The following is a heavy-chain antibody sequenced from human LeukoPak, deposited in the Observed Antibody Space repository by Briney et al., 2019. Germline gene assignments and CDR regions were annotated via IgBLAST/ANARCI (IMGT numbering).Heavy chain of an antibody. CDR3: ARDSVEWYIFDY. CDR1: GFTFSSYW. CDR2: TNRDGSST. J-gene: IGHJ4*02. V-gene: IGHV3-74*01. Sequence: GGSLRLSCAASGFTFSSYWMHWVRQAPGKGPVWVARTNRDGSSTAYADAVKGRFTISKDNAKNTLYLLMNSLRAEDTAVYYCARDSVEWYIFDYWGQGTLVTVSS. D-gene: IGHD3-3*01.